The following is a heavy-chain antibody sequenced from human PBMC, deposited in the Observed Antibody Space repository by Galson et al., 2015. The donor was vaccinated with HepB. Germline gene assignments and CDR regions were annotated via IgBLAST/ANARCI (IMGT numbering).Heavy chain of an antibody. J-gene: IGHJ3*02. V-gene: IGHV1-2*06. Sequence: SVKVSCKASGYTFTGYYMHWVRQAPGQGLEWMGRINPNSGGTNYAQKFQGRVTMTRDTSISTAYMELSRLRSDDTAVYYCARRAMVQGKGPTNGAFDIWGQGTMVTVSS. D-gene: IGHD3-10*01. CDR3: ARRAMVQGKGPTNGAFDI. CDR2: INPNSGGT. CDR1: GYTFTGYY.